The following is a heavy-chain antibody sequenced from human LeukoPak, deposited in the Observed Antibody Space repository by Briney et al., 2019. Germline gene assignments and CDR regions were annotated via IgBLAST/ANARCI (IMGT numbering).Heavy chain of an antibody. J-gene: IGHJ6*03. CDR3: ARSFTGYYYNYYMDV. CDR1: GYTFTGYY. CDR2: INPNSGGT. V-gene: IGHV1-2*02. Sequence: ASVTVSCKASGYTFTGYYMHWVRQAPGQGLEWMGWINPNSGGTNYAQKFQGRVTMTRDTSISTAYMELSRLRSDDTAVYYCARSFTGYYYNYYMDVWGKGTTVTVSS. D-gene: IGHD1-14*01.